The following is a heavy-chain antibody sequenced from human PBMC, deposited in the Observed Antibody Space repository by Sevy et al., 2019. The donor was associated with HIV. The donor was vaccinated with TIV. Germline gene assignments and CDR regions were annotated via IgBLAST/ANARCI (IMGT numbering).Heavy chain of an antibody. V-gene: IGHV3-30*02. J-gene: IGHJ3*02. CDR3: AKAESTYYYDSSGYQDAFDI. Sequence: GGSLRLSCAASGFTFSSYGMHWVRQAPGNGLEWVAFIRYDGSNKYYADSVKGRFTISRDNSKNTLYLQMNSLRAEDTAVYYCAKAESTYYYDSSGYQDAFDIWGQGTLVTVSS. CDR2: IRYDGSNK. D-gene: IGHD3-22*01. CDR1: GFTFSSYG.